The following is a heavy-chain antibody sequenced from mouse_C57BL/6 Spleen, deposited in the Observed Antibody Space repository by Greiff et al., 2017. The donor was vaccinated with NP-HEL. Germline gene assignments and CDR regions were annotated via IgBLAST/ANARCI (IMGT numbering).Heavy chain of an antibody. V-gene: IGHV5-9-1*02. CDR3: TRDSSGYRYFDY. J-gene: IGHJ2*01. D-gene: IGHD3-2*02. CDR1: GFTFSSYA. CDR2: ISSGGDYI. Sequence: EVKVEESGEGLVKPGGSLKLSCAASGFTFSSYAMSWVRQTPEKRLEWVAYISSGGDYIYYADTVKGRFTISRDNARNTLYLQMSSLKSEDTAMYYCTRDSSGYRYFDYWGKGTTLTVSS.